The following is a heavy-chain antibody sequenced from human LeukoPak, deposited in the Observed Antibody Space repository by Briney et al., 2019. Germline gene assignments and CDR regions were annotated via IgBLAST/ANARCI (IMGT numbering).Heavy chain of an antibody. Sequence: SETLSLTCAVSGGSISSSNWWSWIRQPPGKGLEWIGEINHGGGTNYNPSLKSRVTISVDTSKNQFSLKLNSVTAADTAVYYCARQTGSGLFILPGGQGTLVTVSS. CDR2: INHGGGT. D-gene: IGHD3/OR15-3a*01. CDR1: GGSISSSNW. CDR3: ARQTGSGLFILP. J-gene: IGHJ4*02. V-gene: IGHV4-4*02.